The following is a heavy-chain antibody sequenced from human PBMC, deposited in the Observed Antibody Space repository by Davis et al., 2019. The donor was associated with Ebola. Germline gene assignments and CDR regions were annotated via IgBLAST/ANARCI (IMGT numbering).Heavy chain of an antibody. CDR3: VKDFYGSGSYIDA. CDR1: GLTFDNYA. CDR2: ITSNSGTT. J-gene: IGHJ5*02. D-gene: IGHD3-10*01. V-gene: IGHV3-9*01. Sequence: PGGSLRLSCATSGLTFDNYAMHWFRQAPGKGLEWVSGITSNSGTTAYADSVKGRFTISRDNAKDSLYLQMNSLRIEDTAFYYCVKDFYGSGSYIDAWGQGTLVAVSS.